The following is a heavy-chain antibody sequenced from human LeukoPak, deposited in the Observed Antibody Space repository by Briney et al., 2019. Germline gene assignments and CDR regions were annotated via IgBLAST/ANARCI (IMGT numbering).Heavy chain of an antibody. CDR2: MNPNSGNT. CDR3: ARGSWGEIAGRKSFEF. J-gene: IGHJ4*02. V-gene: IGHV1-8*01. D-gene: IGHD6-6*01. Sequence: ALVKVSCKASEYTFTSYDINWVRQATGQGLEWMGWMNPNSGNTGYAQKFQGRVTMTRVTSISTAYMELNNLTSEDTAVYYCARGSWGEIAGRKSFEFWGQGSLFTVSS. CDR1: EYTFTSYD.